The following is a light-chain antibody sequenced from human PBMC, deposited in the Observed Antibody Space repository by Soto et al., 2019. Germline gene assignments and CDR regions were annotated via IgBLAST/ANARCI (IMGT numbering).Light chain of an antibody. J-gene: IGLJ1*01. V-gene: IGLV2-14*01. CDR1: SSDVGGYNY. Sequence: LTQPASVSGSPGQSITISCTGTSSDVGGYNYVSWYQQHPGKAPKLMIYEVSNRPSGVSNRFSGSKSGNTASLTISGLQAEYEADYYCSSYTSSSLYVFGTGTKVTVL. CDR3: SSYTSSSLYV. CDR2: EVS.